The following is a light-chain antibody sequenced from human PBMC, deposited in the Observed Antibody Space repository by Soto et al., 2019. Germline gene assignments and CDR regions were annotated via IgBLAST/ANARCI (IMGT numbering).Light chain of an antibody. CDR1: QSISSW. Sequence: DIQMTQSPSTLSASVGDRVTITCRASQSISSWLAWYQQKPGKAPKLLIYDASSLESGVPSRCSGSGSGAEFTLTISSLQPDDFGTYDCQQYNSYSPYTFGQGTKLEIK. CDR3: QQYNSYSPYT. V-gene: IGKV1-5*01. J-gene: IGKJ2*01. CDR2: DAS.